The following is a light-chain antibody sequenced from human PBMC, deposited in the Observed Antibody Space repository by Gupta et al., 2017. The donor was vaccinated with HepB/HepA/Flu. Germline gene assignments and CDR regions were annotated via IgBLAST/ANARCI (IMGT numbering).Light chain of an antibody. Sequence: IQMTQSPSSLSASVGDRVTITCRASQSISSYLNWYQQKPGKAPKLLIYAASSLQSGVPSRFSGSGCGTDFTLTISSRQPEDFATYYCQQSYSTRLYTFGQGTKLEIK. V-gene: IGKV1-39*01. CDR2: AAS. CDR1: QSISSY. J-gene: IGKJ2*01. CDR3: QQSYSTRLYT.